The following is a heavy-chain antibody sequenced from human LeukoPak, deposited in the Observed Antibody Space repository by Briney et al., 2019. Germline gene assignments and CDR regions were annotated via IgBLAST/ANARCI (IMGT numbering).Heavy chain of an antibody. CDR1: GFTFTSYW. D-gene: IGHD6-6*01. CDR3: VRDHSSSSFDY. CDR2: IKQDGSEK. Sequence: GGSLRLSYAASGFTFTSYWMSWLRQESGKGLDGVANIKQDGSEKYYVDSVKGRFTISRDNAKNSLYLQVNSLRAEDTAVYYCVRDHSSSSFDYWGQGTLVTVSS. V-gene: IGHV3-7*01. J-gene: IGHJ4*02.